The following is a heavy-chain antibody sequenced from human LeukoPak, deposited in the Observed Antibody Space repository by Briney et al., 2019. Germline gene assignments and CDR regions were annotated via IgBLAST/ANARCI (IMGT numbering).Heavy chain of an antibody. CDR2: ISAYNGNT. V-gene: IGHV1-18*01. D-gene: IGHD3-22*01. CDR1: GYTFTSYG. Sequence: ASVTVSCKASGYTFTSYGISWVRQAPGQGLEWMGWISAYNGNTNYAQKLQGRVTMTTDTSTSTAYMELRSLRSDDTAVYYCARNNYYDSSGYPDYWGQGTLVTVSS. CDR3: ARNNYYDSSGYPDY. J-gene: IGHJ4*02.